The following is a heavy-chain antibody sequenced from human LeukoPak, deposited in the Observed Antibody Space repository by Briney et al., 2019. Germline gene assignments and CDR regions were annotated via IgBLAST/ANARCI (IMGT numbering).Heavy chain of an antibody. CDR1: GFTFSDYY. J-gene: IGHJ4*02. D-gene: IGHD3-22*01. CDR3: ARDSRPYYYDSSAGIDY. Sequence: GGSLRLSCAASGFTFSDYYMSWIRQAPGKGLEWVSYISSSGSTIYYADSVKGRFTISRDNAKNSLYLQMNSLRAEDTAVYYCARDSRPYYYDSSAGIDYWGQGTLVTVSS. CDR2: ISSSGSTI. V-gene: IGHV3-11*04.